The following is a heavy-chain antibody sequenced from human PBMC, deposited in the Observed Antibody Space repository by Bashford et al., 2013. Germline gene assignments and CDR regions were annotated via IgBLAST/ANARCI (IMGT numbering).Heavy chain of an antibody. Sequence: WVRQAPGQGLEWMGWISAYNGNTNYAQKLQGRVTMTTDTSTSTAYMELRSLRSDDTAVYYCARGLYSSGWYIDAFDIWGQGTMVTVSS. CDR3: ARGLYSSGWYIDAFDI. V-gene: IGHV1-18*01. D-gene: IGHD6-19*01. CDR2: ISAYNGNT. J-gene: IGHJ3*02.